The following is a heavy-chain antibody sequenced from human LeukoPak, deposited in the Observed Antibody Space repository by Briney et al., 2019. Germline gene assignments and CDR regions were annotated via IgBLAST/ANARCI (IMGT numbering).Heavy chain of an antibody. CDR3: TYRSTSSPLYYYYGMDV. Sequence: ASVKVSCKASVYTFTSYGISWVRQAPGQGLEWMGWISAYNGNTNYAQKLQGRVTMTTDTSTSTAYMELRSLRSDDTAVYYCTYRSTSSPLYYYYGMDVWGQGTTVTVSS. D-gene: IGHD2-2*01. J-gene: IGHJ6*02. CDR2: ISAYNGNT. CDR1: VYTFTSYG. V-gene: IGHV1-18*01.